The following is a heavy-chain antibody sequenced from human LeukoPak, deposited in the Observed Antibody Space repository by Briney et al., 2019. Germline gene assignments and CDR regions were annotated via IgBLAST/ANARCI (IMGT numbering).Heavy chain of an antibody. CDR1: GYSFTSYW. CDR3: ARRYCSSTSCGTFDY. D-gene: IGHD2-2*01. V-gene: IGHV5-51*01. Sequence: GESLMISCKGSGYSFTSYWIGWVRQMPGKGLEWMGIIYPGDSDTRYSPSFQGQVTISADKSISTAYLQWSSLKASDTAMYYCARRYCSSTSCGTFDYWGQGTLVTVSS. J-gene: IGHJ4*02. CDR2: IYPGDSDT.